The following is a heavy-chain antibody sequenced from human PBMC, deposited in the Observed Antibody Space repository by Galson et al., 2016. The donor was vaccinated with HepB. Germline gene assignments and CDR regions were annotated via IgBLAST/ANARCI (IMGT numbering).Heavy chain of an antibody. D-gene: IGHD6-19*01. CDR2: ISSSDGKT. V-gene: IGHV3-23*01. CDR1: GFTFNTYA. Sequence: SLRLSCAASGFTFNTYAMTWVRQAPGKGLEWVSSISSSDGKTWYADSVRGRFTISTDNSKTTLYVQMNSLRVDDSAIYYCAKSQFALPDSGWFNAFDLWGQGTMVTVSP. CDR3: AKSQFALPDSGWFNAFDL. J-gene: IGHJ3*01.